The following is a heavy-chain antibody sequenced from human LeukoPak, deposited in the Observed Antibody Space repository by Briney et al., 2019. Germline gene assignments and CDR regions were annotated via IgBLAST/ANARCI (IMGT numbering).Heavy chain of an antibody. J-gene: IGHJ6*03. CDR3: ARQAYYYDSSGYNYYYYMDV. Sequence: GESLKISCKGSGYSFTSYWIGWVRQMPGKGLEWMGIVYPGDSDTRYSPSFQGQVTISADKSISTAYLQWSSLKASDTAMYYCARQAYYYDSSGYNYYYYMDVWGKGTTVTVSS. V-gene: IGHV5-51*01. CDR2: VYPGDSDT. D-gene: IGHD3-22*01. CDR1: GYSFTSYW.